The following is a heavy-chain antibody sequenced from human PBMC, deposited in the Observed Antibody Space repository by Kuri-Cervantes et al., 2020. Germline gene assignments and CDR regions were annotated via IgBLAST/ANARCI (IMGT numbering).Heavy chain of an antibody. Sequence: SETLSLTCTVSGGSISSYYWSWIRQPPGKGLEWIGYIYYSGSTNYNPSLKSRVTISVDTSKNQFSLKLSSVTAADTAVYYCARVFLSFVRYFDYWGQGTLVTVSS. V-gene: IGHV4-59*01. D-gene: IGHD2-8*01. CDR3: ARVFLSFVRYFDY. CDR2: IYYSGST. J-gene: IGHJ4*02. CDR1: GGSISSYY.